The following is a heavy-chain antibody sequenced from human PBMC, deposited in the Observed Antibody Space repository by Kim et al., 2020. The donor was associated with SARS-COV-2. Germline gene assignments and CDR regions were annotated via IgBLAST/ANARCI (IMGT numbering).Heavy chain of an antibody. D-gene: IGHD1-26*01. V-gene: IGHV3-23*01. J-gene: IGHJ4*02. Sequence: GGSLRLSCATSGFTFSSYAMSWVRQAPGKGLEWVSAISGSGGSTYYADSVKGRFTISRDNSKNTLYLQMNSLRAEDTAVYYCAKVLRARVSGPFDYWGQGTLVTVSS. CDR1: GFTFSSYA. CDR2: ISGSGGST. CDR3: AKVLRARVSGPFDY.